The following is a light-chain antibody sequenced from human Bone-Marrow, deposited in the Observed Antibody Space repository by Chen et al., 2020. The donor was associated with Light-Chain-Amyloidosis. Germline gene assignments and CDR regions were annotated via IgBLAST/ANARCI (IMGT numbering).Light chain of an antibody. CDR1: QSVLYSSNNLHY. CDR3: QRYWSTAQT. CDR2: WES. V-gene: IGKV4-1*01. Sequence: DIVMTQSPDSLAVSLGERATINCKYSQSVLYSSNNLHYLAWYQQKPGRPPKLLFYWESTREVGVPDRCSPSRSPTEFTLSIRRLQSGDVSVDCCQRYWSTAQTVGQGTKQEIK. J-gene: IGKJ2*01.